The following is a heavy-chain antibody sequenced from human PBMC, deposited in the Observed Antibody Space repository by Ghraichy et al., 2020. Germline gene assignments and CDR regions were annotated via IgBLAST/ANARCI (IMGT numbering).Heavy chain of an antibody. CDR3: ARGRYSSTWFQDGFDS. D-gene: IGHD6-13*01. CDR2: TYYRSKWYN. J-gene: IGHJ5*01. CDR1: GDSVSSNSAA. V-gene: IGHV6-1*01. Sequence: SQTLSLTCAISGDSVSSNSAAWNWIRQSPSRGLEWLGRTYYRSKWYNDYAVSVKSRLTINPDTSKNQVSLQLNSVTPEDTAVYYCARGRYSSTWFQDGFDSWGQGTLVTVSS.